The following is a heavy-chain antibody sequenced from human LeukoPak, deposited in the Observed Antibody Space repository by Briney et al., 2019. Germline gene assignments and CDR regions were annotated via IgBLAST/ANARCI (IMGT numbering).Heavy chain of an antibody. Sequence: SVKVSCKASGGTFSSYAISWVRRAPGQGLEWMGGIIPIFGTANYAQKFQGRVTITTDESTSTAYMELSSLRSEDTAVYYCASGERYYYDSSGYNYFDYWGQGTLVTVSS. J-gene: IGHJ4*02. CDR2: IIPIFGTA. V-gene: IGHV1-69*05. CDR3: ASGERYYYDSSGYNYFDY. D-gene: IGHD3-22*01. CDR1: GGTFSSYA.